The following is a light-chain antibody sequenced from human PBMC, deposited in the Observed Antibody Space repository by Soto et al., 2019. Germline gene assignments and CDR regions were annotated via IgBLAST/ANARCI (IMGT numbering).Light chain of an antibody. J-gene: IGKJ3*01. V-gene: IGKV3-20*01. CDR2: GAS. Sequence: EIVLTQSPGTLSLSPGERATLSCRASQSVSSSYLAWYQQKPGQAPRLLIYGASSRATGIPDRFSGSGSGTDFPLTISRLEPEDFAVYYCQQYGSSHFTFGPWTKVDIK. CDR1: QSVSSSY. CDR3: QQYGSSHFT.